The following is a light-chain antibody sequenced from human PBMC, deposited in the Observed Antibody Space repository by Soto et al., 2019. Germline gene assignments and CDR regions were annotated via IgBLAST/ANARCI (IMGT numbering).Light chain of an antibody. CDR3: TPSYSTPLT. V-gene: IGKV1-39*01. J-gene: IGKJ4*01. CDR2: AAS. Sequence: DIQMTQSPSSLYASVGDRVTITCRESQSISSYLKWYQQKPGKAPKLLIYAASSLQSGVPSRFSGSASGTEFTLTISSLQHEYFAIYYCTPSYSTPLTFVGWNKVEIK. CDR1: QSISSY.